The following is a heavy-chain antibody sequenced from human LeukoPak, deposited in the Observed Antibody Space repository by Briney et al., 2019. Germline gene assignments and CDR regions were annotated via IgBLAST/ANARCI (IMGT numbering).Heavy chain of an antibody. CDR2: IIPIFGTA. V-gene: IGHV1-69*01. CDR1: GGTFSSYA. Sequence: SVKVSCKASGGTFSSYAISWVRQAPGQGLEWMGGIIPIFGTANYAQKFQGRVTITADESTSTAYMELSSLRSEDTAVYYCAKLLIVGATPYYFDYWGQGTLVTVSS. CDR3: AKLLIVGATPYYFDY. D-gene: IGHD1-26*01. J-gene: IGHJ4*02.